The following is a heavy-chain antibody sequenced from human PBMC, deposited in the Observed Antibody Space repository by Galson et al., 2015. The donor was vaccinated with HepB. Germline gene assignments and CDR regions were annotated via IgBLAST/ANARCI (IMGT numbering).Heavy chain of an antibody. CDR2: ISPGGGST. D-gene: IGHD6-13*01. CDR3: AKDPLRRRLAAAGPLISWFDP. Sequence: SLRLSCAASGFTFSSYAMSWVRKAPGKGLEWVSTISPGGGSTYYADSVKGRFTISRDNSKNTLYLQMNSLRAEDTAVYYCAKDPLRRRLAAAGPLISWFDPWGQGTLVTVSS. CDR1: GFTFSSYA. J-gene: IGHJ5*02. V-gene: IGHV3-23*01.